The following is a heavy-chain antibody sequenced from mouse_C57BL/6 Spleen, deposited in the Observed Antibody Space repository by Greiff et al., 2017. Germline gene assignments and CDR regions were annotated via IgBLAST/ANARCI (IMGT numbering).Heavy chain of an antibody. D-gene: IGHD1-1*01. J-gene: IGHJ2*01. Sequence: QVQLQQPGAELVMPGASVKLSCKASGYTFTSYWMHWVKQRPGQGLEWIGEIDPSDSYTNYNQKFKGKSTLTVDKSSSTAYMQLSSLTSEDSAVYYCARSYYGSSYPLDYWGQGTTLTVSS. CDR1: GYTFTSYW. CDR2: IDPSDSYT. V-gene: IGHV1-69*01. CDR3: ARSYYGSSYPLDY.